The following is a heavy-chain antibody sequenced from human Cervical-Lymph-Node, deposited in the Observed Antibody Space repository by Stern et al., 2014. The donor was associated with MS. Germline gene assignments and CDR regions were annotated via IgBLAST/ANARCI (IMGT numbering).Heavy chain of an antibody. CDR3: ARHVQGFDY. CDR2: SYPNDSDP. V-gene: IGHV5-51*01. Sequence: EMQLVESGAEVKKPGESLKISCKLSGYSFTIYYIAWVRQMPGQGLEWTGVSYPNDSDPTYSPSFQGQVTISADKSITPASLQWSSLRASDTAMYYCARHVQGFDYWGQGTLVTVSS. J-gene: IGHJ4*02. CDR1: GYSFTIYY.